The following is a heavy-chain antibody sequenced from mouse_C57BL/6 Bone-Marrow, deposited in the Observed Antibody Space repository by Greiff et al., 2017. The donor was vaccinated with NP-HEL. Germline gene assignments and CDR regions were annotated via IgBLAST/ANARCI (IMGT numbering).Heavy chain of an antibody. CDR2: IRSKSNNYAT. CDR3: VRHPAYDVYAMDY. Sequence: EVKLVESGGGLVQPKGSLKLSCAASGFSFNTYAMNWVRQAPGKGLEWVARIRSKSNNYATYYADSVKDRFTISRDDSESMLYLQMNNLKTEDTAMYYCVRHPAYDVYAMDYWGQGTSVTVSS. CDR1: GFSFNTYA. D-gene: IGHD2-3*01. J-gene: IGHJ4*01. V-gene: IGHV10-1*01.